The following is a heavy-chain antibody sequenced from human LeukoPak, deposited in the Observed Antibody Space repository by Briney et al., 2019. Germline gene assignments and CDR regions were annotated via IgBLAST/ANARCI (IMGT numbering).Heavy chain of an antibody. V-gene: IGHV4-61*01. CDR3: AREDESFDY. J-gene: IGHJ4*02. Sequence: SQTLSLTCTVSGGSISSGSYYWSWIRQPPGKGLEWIGYIYYSGSTNYNPSLKSRVTISVDTSKNQFSLKLSSVTAADTAVYYCAREDESFDYWGQGTLVTVSS. CDR2: IYYSGST. CDR1: GGSISSGSYY.